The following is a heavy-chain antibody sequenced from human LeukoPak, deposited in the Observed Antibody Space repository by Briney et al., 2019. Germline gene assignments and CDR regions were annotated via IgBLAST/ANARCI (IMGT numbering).Heavy chain of an antibody. J-gene: IGHJ3*02. V-gene: IGHV3-7*01. CDR2: INQDGSEK. Sequence: GGSLRLSCAAAGFTFSSYWMSWVRQAPGKGLEWVANINQDGSEKYYVDSVKDRFTISRDNAKNSLYLQMNSLRAEDTAVYYCARVGAKGAFDIWGQGTMVTVSS. D-gene: IGHD1-26*01. CDR1: GFTFSSYW. CDR3: ARVGAKGAFDI.